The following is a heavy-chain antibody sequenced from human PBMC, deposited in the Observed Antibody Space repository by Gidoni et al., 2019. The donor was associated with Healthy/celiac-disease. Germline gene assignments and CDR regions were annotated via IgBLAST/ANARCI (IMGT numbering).Heavy chain of an antibody. CDR1: GFTFSSYS. Sequence: EVQLVESGGGLVQPVGSLRLSCSASGFTFSSYSMNWVRQAPGKGLEWVSYISSSSSTIYYADSVKGRFTISRDNAKNSLYLQMNSLRAEDTAVYYCARDRMWIQLWSDAFDIWGQGTMVTVSS. CDR2: ISSSSSTI. CDR3: ARDRMWIQLWSDAFDI. D-gene: IGHD5-18*01. V-gene: IGHV3-48*01. J-gene: IGHJ3*02.